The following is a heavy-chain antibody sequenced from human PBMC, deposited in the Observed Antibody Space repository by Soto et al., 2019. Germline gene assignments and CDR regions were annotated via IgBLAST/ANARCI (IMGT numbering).Heavy chain of an antibody. CDR2: ISGSGGST. CDR1: GLTFSSYA. Sequence: PGGSLRLSCAASGLTFSSYAMSWVRQAPGKGLEWVSAISGSGGSTYYADSVKGRFTISRDNSKNTLYLQMNSLRAEDTAVYYCAKDPRRDILTGYPDYWGQGTLVTVSS. D-gene: IGHD3-9*01. V-gene: IGHV3-23*01. CDR3: AKDPRRDILTGYPDY. J-gene: IGHJ4*02.